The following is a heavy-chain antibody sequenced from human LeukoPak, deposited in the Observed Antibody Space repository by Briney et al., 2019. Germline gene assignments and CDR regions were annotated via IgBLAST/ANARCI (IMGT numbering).Heavy chain of an antibody. CDR3: AKQPHSSGWYYFDY. V-gene: IGHV3-53*01. CDR2: IYSAGST. D-gene: IGHD6-19*01. Sequence: PGGSLRLSCTVSGFTVSSNSMSWVRQAPGKGLEWVSFIYSAGSTHYSDSVKGRFTISIDNSKNTLYLQMNSLRAEDTAVYYCAKQPHSSGWYYFDYWGQGTLVTVSS. CDR1: GFTVSSNS. J-gene: IGHJ4*02.